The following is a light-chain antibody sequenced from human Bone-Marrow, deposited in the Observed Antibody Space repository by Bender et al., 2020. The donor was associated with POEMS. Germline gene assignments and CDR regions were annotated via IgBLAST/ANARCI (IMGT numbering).Light chain of an antibody. CDR2: NVN. Sequence: QSALTQPASVSGSPVQSTTISCTGTSSDVGAYNYVSWYQQHPGEAPTLIIYNVNHRPSGGSNRFSGSKAGNTASLTVSGLQSEDEADYFCCSYAGIDNFVFGTGTTVTVL. J-gene: IGLJ1*01. CDR1: SSDVGAYNY. V-gene: IGLV2-14*01. CDR3: CSYAGIDNFV.